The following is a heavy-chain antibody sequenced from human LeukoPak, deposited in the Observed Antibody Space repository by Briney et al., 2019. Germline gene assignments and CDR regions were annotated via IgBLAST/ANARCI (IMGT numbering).Heavy chain of an antibody. CDR3: ARQTYYYDSSGYYYITIDWFDP. Sequence: SETLSLTCAVYGGSFSGYYWSWIRQPPGKGLEWIGEINHSGSANYNPSLKSRVTISVDTSKNQFSLKLSSVTAADTAVYYCARQTYYYDSSGYYYITIDWFDPWGQGTLVTVSS. J-gene: IGHJ5*02. V-gene: IGHV4-34*01. CDR2: INHSGSA. CDR1: GGSFSGYY. D-gene: IGHD3-22*01.